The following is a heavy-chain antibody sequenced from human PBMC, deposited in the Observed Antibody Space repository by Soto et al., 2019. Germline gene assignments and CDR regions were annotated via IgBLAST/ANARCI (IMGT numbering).Heavy chain of an antibody. Sequence: SETLSLTCTVSVASITTYGYYWSWIRQNPGKGLEWIGYIHSSGATSYNPSLKSRVTISSDMSKKQFSLKLTSVTAADTAIYYREARGSLFAHWGHGTLVTVSS. J-gene: IGHJ5*02. CDR1: VASITTYGYY. D-gene: IGHD1-26*01. V-gene: IGHV4-31*03. CDR2: IHSSGAT. CDR3: EARGSLFAH.